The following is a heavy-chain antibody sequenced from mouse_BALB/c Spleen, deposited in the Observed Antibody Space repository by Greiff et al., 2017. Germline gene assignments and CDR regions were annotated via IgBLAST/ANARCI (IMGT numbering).Heavy chain of an antibody. CDR2: ISSGGST. Sequence: DVMLVESGGGLVKPGGSLKLSCAASGFTFSSYAMSWVRQTPEKRLEWVASISSGGSTYYPDSVKGRFTISRDNAGNILYLQMSSLRSEDTAMYYCARGDYGREASFAYWGQGTLVTVSA. CDR3: ARGDYGREASFAY. J-gene: IGHJ3*01. D-gene: IGHD1-1*01. CDR1: GFTFSSYA. V-gene: IGHV5-6-5*01.